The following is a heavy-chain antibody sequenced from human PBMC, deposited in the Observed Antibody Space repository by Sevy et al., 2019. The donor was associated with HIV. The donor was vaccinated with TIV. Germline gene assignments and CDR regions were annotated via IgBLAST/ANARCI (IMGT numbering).Heavy chain of an antibody. V-gene: IGHV3-30*04. CDR1: GFTFSTYA. CDR3: AGEITYYYVGIGSDYGYYGMDV. Sequence: GGSLRLSCAASGFTFSTYAMHWVRQAPGKGLEWVAVISYDGSIKYSADSVKGRFTISRDNSKNTLYLQMNSLRPEDTAVYYCAGEITYYYVGIGSDYGYYGMDVWGQGATVTVSS. J-gene: IGHJ6*02. D-gene: IGHD3-22*01. CDR2: ISYDGSIK.